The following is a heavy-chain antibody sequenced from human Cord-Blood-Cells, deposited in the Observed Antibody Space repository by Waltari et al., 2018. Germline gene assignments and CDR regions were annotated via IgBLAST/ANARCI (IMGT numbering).Heavy chain of an antibody. CDR1: GGSISSCGYS. J-gene: IGHJ4*02. V-gene: IGHV4-30-2*01. D-gene: IGHD7-27*01. Sequence: QLQLQESGSGLVKPSQTLSLTCAVPGGSISSCGYSWCWIRQPPGKGLEWIGYIYHSGSTYYNPSLKSRVTISVDRSKNQFSLKLSSVTAADTAVYYCARELGYYFDYWGQGTLVTVSS. CDR3: ARELGYYFDY. CDR2: IYHSGST.